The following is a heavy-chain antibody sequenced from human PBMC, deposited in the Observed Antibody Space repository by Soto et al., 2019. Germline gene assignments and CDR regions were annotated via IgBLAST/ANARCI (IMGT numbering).Heavy chain of an antibody. Sequence: PGGSLRLSCAASGFTFSSYGMHWVRQAPGKGLEWVAVISYDGSNKYYADSVKGRFTISRDNSKNTLYLQMNSLRAEDTAVYYCAKSVYNWNDGCFDYRAQRTLVTVSS. D-gene: IGHD1-1*01. CDR3: AKSVYNWNDGCFDY. CDR2: ISYDGSNK. J-gene: IGHJ4*02. V-gene: IGHV3-30*18. CDR1: GFTFSSYG.